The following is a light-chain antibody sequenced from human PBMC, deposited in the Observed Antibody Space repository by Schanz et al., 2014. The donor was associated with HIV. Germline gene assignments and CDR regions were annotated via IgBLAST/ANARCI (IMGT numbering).Light chain of an antibody. CDR1: SRDIGSYNY. J-gene: IGLJ3*02. V-gene: IGLV2-14*01. Sequence: QSALTQPASVSGSPGQSVTISCTGTSRDIGSYNYVSWYQLHPGRAPKLIIFEVNRRPSGVSNRFSGSKSGNTASLTISGLQAEDEADYYCSSYAATSNVLFGGGTKLTVL. CDR2: EVN. CDR3: SSYAATSNVL.